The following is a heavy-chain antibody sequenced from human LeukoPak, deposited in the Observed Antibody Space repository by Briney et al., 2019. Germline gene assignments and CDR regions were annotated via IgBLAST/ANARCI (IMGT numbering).Heavy chain of an antibody. D-gene: IGHD1-26*01. V-gene: IGHV3-11*01. CDR3: ARESWANVDY. J-gene: IGHJ4*02. Sequence: GGSLRLSCAASGFRIADYYMSWVRQAPGKGLECISFISGSGGTVRYADSVRGRFTISRDNAENSLYPQMSSLRVEDTAVYYCARESWANVDYWGQGTLVTVPS. CDR2: ISGSGGTV. CDR1: GFRIADYY.